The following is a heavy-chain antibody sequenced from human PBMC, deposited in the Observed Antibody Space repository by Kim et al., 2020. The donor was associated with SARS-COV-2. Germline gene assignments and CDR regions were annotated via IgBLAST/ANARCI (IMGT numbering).Heavy chain of an antibody. D-gene: IGHD3-16*02. CDR1: GYTFTTYG. Sequence: ASVKVSCKTSGYTFTTYGLSWVRQAPGQGLEWMGWISTDSGYTKYAQKFQDRVTLTKDTSTSTAYMELRSLISDDTAVYFCARERDYRFDLWGQGTLVTVSS. J-gene: IGHJ4*02. CDR2: ISTDSGYT. CDR3: ARERDYRFDL. V-gene: IGHV1-18*01.